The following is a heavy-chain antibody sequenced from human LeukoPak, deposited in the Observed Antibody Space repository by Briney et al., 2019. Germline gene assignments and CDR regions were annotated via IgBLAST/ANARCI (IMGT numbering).Heavy chain of an antibody. J-gene: IGHJ4*02. V-gene: IGHV4-4*07. D-gene: IGHD6-6*01. CDR2: IYTSGST. Sequence: PSETLSLTCTVSGGSISSYYWSWIRQPAGKGLEWIGRIYTSGSTNYNPSLKSRVTISVDTSKNQFSLKLSSVSAADTAVYYCARHILTSSSYDYWGQGTLVTVSS. CDR3: ARHILTSSSYDY. CDR1: GGSISSYY.